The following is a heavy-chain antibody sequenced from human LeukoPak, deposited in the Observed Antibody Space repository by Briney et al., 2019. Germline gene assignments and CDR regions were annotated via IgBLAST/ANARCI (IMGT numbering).Heavy chain of an antibody. J-gene: IGHJ4*02. V-gene: IGHV6-1*01. D-gene: IGHD5-12*01. CDR1: GDSVSSNSAA. Sequence: SQTLSLTCVISGDSVSSNSAAWNWIRQSPSRGLEWLGRTYYRSKWYNDYAVSVKSRITINPDTSKNQFSLQLNSVTPEDTAVYYCARDGGSGYNGGRVFDYWGQGTLVTVSS. CDR3: ARDGGSGYNGGRVFDY. CDR2: TYYRSKWYN.